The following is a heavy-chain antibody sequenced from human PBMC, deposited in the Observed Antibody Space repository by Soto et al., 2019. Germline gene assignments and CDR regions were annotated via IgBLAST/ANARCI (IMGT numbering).Heavy chain of an antibody. J-gene: IGHJ4*01. Sequence: SATLSLTCNVSGSSLDSSTYYWDWIRQCPGKGLEWIGTTYYNGNAYYNPSLRSRVTMSVDTSKNQFSLKLMSVTAADTAVYYCARHFVAVVIKGWGYW. CDR1: GSSLDSSTYY. CDR2: TYYNGNA. D-gene: IGHD3-22*01. CDR3: ARHFVAVVIKGWGY. V-gene: IGHV4-39*01.